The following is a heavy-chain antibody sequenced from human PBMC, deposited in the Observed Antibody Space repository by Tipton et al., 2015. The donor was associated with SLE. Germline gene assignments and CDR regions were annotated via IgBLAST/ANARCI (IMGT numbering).Heavy chain of an antibody. D-gene: IGHD3-9*01. J-gene: IGHJ4*02. CDR2: INHRGST. CDR1: GDSITSDYY. Sequence: LRLSCAVSGDSITSDYYWGWIRQPPGKGLEWIASINHRGSTYYNPSLKSRVTISVDSSLKQFSLKLSPVTAADTAVYYCARGNLLRYCNDWGQGTLVTVSS. V-gene: IGHV4-38-2*01. CDR3: ARGNLLRYCND.